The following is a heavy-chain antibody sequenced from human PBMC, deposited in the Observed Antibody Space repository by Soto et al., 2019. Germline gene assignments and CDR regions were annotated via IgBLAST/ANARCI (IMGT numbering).Heavy chain of an antibody. V-gene: IGHV1-18*04. CDR1: GYTFTSYG. J-gene: IGHJ4*02. Sequence: ASVKVSCKASGYTFTSYGISWVRQAPGQGLEWMGWISAYNGNTNYAQKLQGRVTMTTDTSTSTAYMELRSLRSDDTAVYYCATTYSSSWPPALDYWGQGSLVTVS. D-gene: IGHD6-13*01. CDR3: ATTYSSSWPPALDY. CDR2: ISAYNGNT.